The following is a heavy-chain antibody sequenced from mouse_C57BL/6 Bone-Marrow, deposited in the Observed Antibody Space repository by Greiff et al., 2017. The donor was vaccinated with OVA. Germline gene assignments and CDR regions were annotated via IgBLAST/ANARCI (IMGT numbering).Heavy chain of an antibody. CDR2: ISGGGGNT. CDR3: ARPDPPFAY. CDR1: GFTFSRYT. Sequence: EVKLMESGGGLVKPGGSLKLSCAASGFTFSRYTMSWVRQTPEKRLEWVATISGGGGNTYYPDSVKGRFTISRDNAKNTLYLQMSSLRSEDTALYYCARPDPPFAYWGQGTLVTVSA. V-gene: IGHV5-9*01. J-gene: IGHJ3*01.